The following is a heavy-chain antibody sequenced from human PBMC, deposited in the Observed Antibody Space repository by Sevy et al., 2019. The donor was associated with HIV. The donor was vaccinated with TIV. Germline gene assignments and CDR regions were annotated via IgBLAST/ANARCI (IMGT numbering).Heavy chain of an antibody. V-gene: IGHV1-69*13. CDR2: IIPIFGTA. D-gene: IGHD6-6*01. CDR1: GGTFSSYA. CDR3: ARSPTRYSSSPRFDY. Sequence: ASVKVSCKASGGTFSSYAISWVRQAPGQGLEWMGGIIPIFGTANYAQKFQGRVTITADESTSTAYMELSSLRSEDTAVYYCARSPTRYSSSPRFDYWGQGTLVTVSS. J-gene: IGHJ4*02.